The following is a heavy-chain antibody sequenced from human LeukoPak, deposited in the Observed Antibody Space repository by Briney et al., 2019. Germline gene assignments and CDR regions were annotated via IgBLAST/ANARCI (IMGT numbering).Heavy chain of an antibody. D-gene: IGHD2-2*01. Sequence: GGSLRLSCAASGFTFSSYAMSWVRQAPGKGLEWVSAISGSGGSTYYADSVKGRFTISRDNSKNTLYLQMNSLRAEDTAVYYCAKSDCSSIFCYVLDFWGQGTLVTASS. CDR1: GFTFSSYA. J-gene: IGHJ4*02. CDR2: ISGSGGST. CDR3: AKSDCSSIFCYVLDF. V-gene: IGHV3-23*01.